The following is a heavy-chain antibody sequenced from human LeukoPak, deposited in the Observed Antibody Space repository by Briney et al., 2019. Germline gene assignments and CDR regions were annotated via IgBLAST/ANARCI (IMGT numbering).Heavy chain of an antibody. D-gene: IGHD2-15*01. CDR1: GGSISSGGYY. CDR3: ARGRYCSGGSCYSEVDY. Sequence: SQTLSLTCTVSGGSISSGGYYWSWIRQPPGRGLEWIGYIYYSGSTYYNPSLKSRVTISVDTSKNQFSLKLRSVTAADTAVYYCARGRYCSGGSCYSEVDYWGQGTLVTVSS. J-gene: IGHJ4*02. V-gene: IGHV4-31*03. CDR2: IYYSGST.